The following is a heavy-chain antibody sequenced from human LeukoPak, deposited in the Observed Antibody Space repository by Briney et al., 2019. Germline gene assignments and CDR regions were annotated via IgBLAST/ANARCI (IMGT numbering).Heavy chain of an antibody. J-gene: IGHJ4*02. D-gene: IGHD3-10*01. CDR1: GGSFSGYY. Sequence: SETLSLTCAVYGGSFSGYYWSWIRQPPGKGLEWIGEINHSGSTNYNPSLKCRVTISVDTSKNQFSLKLSSVTAADTAVYYCARHRTAYYYGSGRRGPFDYWGQGTLVTVSP. V-gene: IGHV4-34*01. CDR2: INHSGST. CDR3: ARHRTAYYYGSGRRGPFDY.